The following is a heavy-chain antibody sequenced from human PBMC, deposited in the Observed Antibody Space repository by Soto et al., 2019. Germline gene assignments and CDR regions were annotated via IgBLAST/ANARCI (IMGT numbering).Heavy chain of an antibody. V-gene: IGHV3-35*01. CDR1: RFTFSNSD. CDR3: VRRYYDFWSGYYAFDI. Sequence: PGGSLRLSCAASRFTFSNSDVNWVHQAPGKGLEWVSGVSWNGSRPHYADSVKGRFIISRDNSRNTLYLQTNSLRAEDTAAYYCVRRYYDFWSGYYAFDIWGQGTMVTVSS. J-gene: IGHJ3*02. CDR2: VSWNGSRP. D-gene: IGHD3-3*01.